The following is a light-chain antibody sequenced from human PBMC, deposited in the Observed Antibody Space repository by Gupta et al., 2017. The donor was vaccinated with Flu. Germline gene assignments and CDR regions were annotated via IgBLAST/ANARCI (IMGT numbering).Light chain of an antibody. V-gene: IGLV3-21*02. CDR1: NIGSKS. CDR2: DDS. Sequence: SYVLTQPPSVSVAPGQTARIPCGGNNIGSKSVHLYQQKPGQAPVLVVYDDSDRPSGIPEGFSGSNSGNTATLTISRVEAGDEADYYCQVWDSSSDHVVFGGGTKLTVL. J-gene: IGLJ2*01. CDR3: QVWDSSSDHVV.